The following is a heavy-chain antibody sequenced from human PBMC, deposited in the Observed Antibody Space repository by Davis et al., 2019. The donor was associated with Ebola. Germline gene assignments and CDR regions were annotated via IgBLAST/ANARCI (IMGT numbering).Heavy chain of an antibody. CDR2: IYYSGST. CDR1: GGSISSYY. D-gene: IGHD3-3*01. J-gene: IGHJ4*02. V-gene: IGHV4-59*01. Sequence: SETLSLTCTVSGGSISSYYWSWIRQPPGKGLEWIGYIYYSGSTNYNPSLKSRVTISVDTSKNQFSLKLSSVTAADTAVYYCARGVIIRWIDYWGQGTLVTVSS. CDR3: ARGVIIRWIDY.